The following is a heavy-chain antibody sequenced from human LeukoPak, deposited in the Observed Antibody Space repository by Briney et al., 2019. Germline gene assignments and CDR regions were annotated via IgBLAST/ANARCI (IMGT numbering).Heavy chain of an antibody. Sequence: ASVKASCKASRYTFTGYYMHWVRQAPGHRLEWMGWINPNSGGTKYAQKLQRRVTMTRDTYISTAYMELSRLRSDDAAVYYCARPKNWGSTGIFDYWGQGTLVSVSS. CDR3: ARPKNWGSTGIFDY. CDR2: INPNSGGT. V-gene: IGHV1-2*02. CDR1: RYTFTGYY. D-gene: IGHD7-27*01. J-gene: IGHJ4*02.